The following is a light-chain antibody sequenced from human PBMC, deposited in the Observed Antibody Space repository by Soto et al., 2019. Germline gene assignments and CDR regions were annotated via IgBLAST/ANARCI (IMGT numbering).Light chain of an antibody. J-gene: IGKJ4*02. Sequence: VMTHYPAPLSVSPGQRVTSSSRASQRATTAFAWDRHNPGQSPRLLLSEASTGASGIQPSFSGSGSGTEFTLTIDRLQSADFAVYYCQQYDRWPVTFGGGTEVEIK. V-gene: IGKV3-15*01. CDR2: EAS. CDR1: QRATTA. CDR3: QQYDRWPVT.